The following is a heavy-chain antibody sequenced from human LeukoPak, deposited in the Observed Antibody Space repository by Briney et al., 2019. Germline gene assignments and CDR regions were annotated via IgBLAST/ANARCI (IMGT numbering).Heavy chain of an antibody. CDR2: INHSGST. V-gene: IGHV4-34*01. J-gene: IGHJ4*02. CDR1: GGAFSGYY. D-gene: IGHD2-15*01. CDR3: AREVAATTPYYFDY. Sequence: SETLSLTCAVYGGAFSGYYWSWIRQPPGKGLEWIGEINHSGSTNCNSSLKSRVTISVDTSKNQFSPKLSSVTAADTAVYYCAREVAATTPYYFDYWGQGTLVTVSS.